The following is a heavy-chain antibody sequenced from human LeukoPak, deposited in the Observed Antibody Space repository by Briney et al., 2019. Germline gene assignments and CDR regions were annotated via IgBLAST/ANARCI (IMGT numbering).Heavy chain of an antibody. CDR1: GFTFSKYA. J-gene: IGHJ4*02. Sequence: GGSLRLSCGASGFTFSKYAMSWVRQAPGKGLEWVSGVSGSGGVTYYADSVKGRFTISRDNSKNTLHLQMNSLRAEDTAVYYCARSPIPAAGTFDYWGQGTLVTVSS. D-gene: IGHD6-13*01. CDR2: VSGSGGVT. V-gene: IGHV3-23*01. CDR3: ARSPIPAAGTFDY.